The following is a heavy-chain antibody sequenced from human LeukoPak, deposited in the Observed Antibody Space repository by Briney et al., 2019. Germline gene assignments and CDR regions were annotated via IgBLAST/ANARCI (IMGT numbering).Heavy chain of an antibody. Sequence: GGSLRLSCAGSGFTFEDHAMHWVRQVPGKGLQWVSGIGWSGDNIGYADSVQGRFTISRGNAKNSVYLQMNSLGPEDMALYYCVKGRRDDYTVWTGYSDDAFDMWGPGTMVIVSA. CDR3: VKGRRDDYTVWTGYSDDAFDM. D-gene: IGHD3/OR15-3a*01. V-gene: IGHV3-9*03. CDR1: GFTFEDHA. CDR2: IGWSGDNI. J-gene: IGHJ3*02.